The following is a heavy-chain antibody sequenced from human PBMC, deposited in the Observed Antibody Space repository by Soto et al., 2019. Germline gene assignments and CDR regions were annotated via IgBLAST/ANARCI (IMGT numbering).Heavy chain of an antibody. J-gene: IGHJ5*02. CDR3: ARARAVLRYFDWSPLLT. CDR2: IRFDGSSYI. CDR1: ESIFRGYG. Sequence: PGGSLRLSCAAPESIFRGYGMHWVRQAPGKGLEWVAIIRFDGSSYIYYADSVKGRFTISRDNAKNSLYLQMNSLRAEDTAVYYCARARAVLRYFDWSPLLTWGQGTLVTVSS. V-gene: IGHV3-21*01. D-gene: IGHD3-9*01.